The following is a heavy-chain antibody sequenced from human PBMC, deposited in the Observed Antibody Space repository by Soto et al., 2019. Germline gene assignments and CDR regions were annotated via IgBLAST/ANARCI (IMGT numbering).Heavy chain of an antibody. CDR1: GGSISSSSYY. Sequence: SETLSLTCTVSGGSISSSSYYWGWIRQPTGKGLEWIGSIYYSGSTYYHPSLKSRVTISVDTSKNQFSLKLSSVTAADTAVYYCARYGSSWYGVPKYYFDYWGQGTLVTSPQ. CDR3: ARYGSSWYGVPKYYFDY. CDR2: IYYSGST. V-gene: IGHV4-39*01. J-gene: IGHJ4*02. D-gene: IGHD6-13*01.